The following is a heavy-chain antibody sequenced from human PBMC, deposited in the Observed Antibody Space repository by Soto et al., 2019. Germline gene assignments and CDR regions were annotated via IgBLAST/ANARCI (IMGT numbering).Heavy chain of an antibody. D-gene: IGHD3-3*01. CDR1: GFTVSSNY. CDR3: ARGNDYDFWSGAYYYYYMDV. Sequence: GGSLRLSCAASGFTVSSNYMSWVRQAPGKRLEWVSVIYSGGSTYYADSVKGRFTISRDNSKNTLYLQMNSLRAEDTAVYYCARGNDYDFWSGAYYYYYMDVWGKGTTVTVSS. V-gene: IGHV3-66*01. J-gene: IGHJ6*03. CDR2: IYSGGST.